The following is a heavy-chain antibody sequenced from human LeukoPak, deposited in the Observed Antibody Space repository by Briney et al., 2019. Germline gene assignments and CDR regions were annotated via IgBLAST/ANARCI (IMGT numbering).Heavy chain of an antibody. J-gene: IGHJ4*02. D-gene: IGHD3-10*01. CDR3: AKKSVSWFFDY. CDR2: ISGSGGST. V-gene: IGHV3-23*01. CDR1: GFTFSSYA. Sequence: GGSLRLSCAASGFTFSSYAMTWVRQAPGKGLEWVSDISGSGGSTSYADSVKGRFTISRDNSKNTLYLQMNSLRVEDTAVYYCAKKSVSWFFDYWGQGTLVTVSS.